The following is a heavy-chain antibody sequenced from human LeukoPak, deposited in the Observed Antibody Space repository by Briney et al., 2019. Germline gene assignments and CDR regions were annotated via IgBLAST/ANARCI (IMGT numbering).Heavy chain of an antibody. CDR1: RGTFSSYA. J-gene: IGHJ4*02. V-gene: IGHV1-69*13. D-gene: IGHD3-22*01. CDR3: ARNYYDRINYFDY. Sequence: GASVKVSCKASRGTFSSYAISWVRQAPGQGLEWMGGIIPIFGTANYAQKFQGRVTITADESTSTAYMELSSLRSEDTAVYYCARNYYDRINYFDYWGQGTLVTVSS. CDR2: IIPIFGTA.